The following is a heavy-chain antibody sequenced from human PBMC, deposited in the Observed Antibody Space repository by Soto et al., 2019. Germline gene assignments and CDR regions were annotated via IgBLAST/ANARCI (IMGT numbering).Heavy chain of an antibody. CDR1: GGSISSGGYS. Sequence: PSETLSLTCAVSGGSISSGGYSWSWIRQPPGKGLEWIGYIYHSGSTYYNPSLKSRVTISVDRSKNQFSLKLSSVTAAETAVYYCARGSPVTTDYWGQGTLVTVSS. J-gene: IGHJ4*02. CDR3: ARGSPVTTDY. V-gene: IGHV4-30-2*01. D-gene: IGHD4-17*01. CDR2: IYHSGST.